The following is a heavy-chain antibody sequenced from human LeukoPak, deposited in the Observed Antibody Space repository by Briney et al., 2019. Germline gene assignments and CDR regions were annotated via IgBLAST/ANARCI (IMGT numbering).Heavy chain of an antibody. J-gene: IGHJ4*02. CDR1: GFTFSSYG. CDR3: AKNLEAAAGPSAY. V-gene: IGHV3-23*01. D-gene: IGHD6-13*01. CDR2: ISGSSGST. Sequence: GGSLRLSCAASGFTFSSYGMSWVRQAPGKGLEWVSAISGSSGSTYYADSVKGRFTISRDNSKSTLYLQMNSLTAEDAPLYYFAKNLEAAAGPSAYWGQGTLVTVSS.